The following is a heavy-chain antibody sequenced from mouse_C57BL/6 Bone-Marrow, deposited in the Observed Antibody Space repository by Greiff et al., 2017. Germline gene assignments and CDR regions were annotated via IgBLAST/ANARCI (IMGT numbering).Heavy chain of an antibody. D-gene: IGHD1-1*01. CDR1: GYTFTDYN. J-gene: IGHJ3*01. CDR3: ARRARSSGGFAY. V-gene: IGHV1-18*01. CDR2: INPNNGGT. Sequence: EVQLQQSGPELVKPGASVKIPCKASGYTFTDYNMDWVKQSHGKSLAWIGDINPNNGGTIYNQTFKGKAPFTVAKSSRTAYMQLRSLTSDDAAVYYCARRARSSGGFAYWGQGTLVTVSA.